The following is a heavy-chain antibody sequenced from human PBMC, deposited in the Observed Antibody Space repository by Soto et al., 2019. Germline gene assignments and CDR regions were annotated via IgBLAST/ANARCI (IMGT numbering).Heavy chain of an antibody. CDR2: IYYSGST. V-gene: IGHV4-30-4*02. CDR1: GGSISSGDYY. D-gene: IGHD4-17*01. CDR3: ARGPYSDYGPQDGMDV. J-gene: IGHJ6*02. Sequence: PSETLSLTCTVSGGSISSGDYYWSWIRQPPGKGLEWIGYIYYSGSTYYSPSLKSRVTISVDTSTSTAYMQLSSLRSDDTAVYFCARGPYSDYGPQDGMDVWGQGTTVTVSS.